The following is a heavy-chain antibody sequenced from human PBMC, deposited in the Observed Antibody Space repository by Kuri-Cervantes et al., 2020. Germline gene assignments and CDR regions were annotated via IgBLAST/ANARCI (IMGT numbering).Heavy chain of an antibody. CDR1: GGSINSYC. V-gene: IGHV4-59*01. J-gene: IGHJ4*02. D-gene: IGHD3-16*01. Sequence: GSLRLSCSVSGGSINSYCWSWIRQPPGKGLEWMAYIYYNGNTNYNPSLKSRLTISVDTSKNQVSLKLNSVTAADTAVYYCARVHGGCIWGNLNHFDYWGQGTLVTVSS. CDR2: IYYNGNT. CDR3: ARVHGGCIWGNLNHFDY.